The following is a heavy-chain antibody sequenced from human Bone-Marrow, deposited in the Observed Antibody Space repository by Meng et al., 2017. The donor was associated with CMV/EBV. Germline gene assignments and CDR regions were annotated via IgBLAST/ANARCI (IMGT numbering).Heavy chain of an antibody. CDR3: ARDPSGSYLDGAFDI. V-gene: IGHV3-7*01. CDR2: IKQDGSEK. Sequence: GGSLRLSCAASGFTFSSYWMSWVRQAPGKGLEWVANIKQDGSEKYYVDSVKGRFTISRDNAKNSLYLQMNSLRAEDTAVYYCARDPSGSYLDGAFDIWGQGKMVNV. CDR1: GFTFSSYW. J-gene: IGHJ3*02. D-gene: IGHD1-26*01.